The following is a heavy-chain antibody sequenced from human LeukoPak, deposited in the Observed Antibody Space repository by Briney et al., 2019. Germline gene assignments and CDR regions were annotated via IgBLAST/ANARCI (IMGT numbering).Heavy chain of an antibody. CDR3: ARGGEACDY. Sequence: GGSLRLSCAASGFTFTNYYMTWVRQAPGIGLEWVATINVDGSAKFYVDSVKGRFTISRDNAQNSLYLQMNNLRAEDTAVYYCARGGEACDYWGQGTLVTVSS. V-gene: IGHV3-7*02. CDR2: INVDGSAK. D-gene: IGHD3-10*01. CDR1: GFTFTNYY. J-gene: IGHJ4*02.